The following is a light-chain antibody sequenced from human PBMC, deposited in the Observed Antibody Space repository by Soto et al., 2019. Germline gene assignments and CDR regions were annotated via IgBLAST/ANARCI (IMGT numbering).Light chain of an antibody. CDR2: GVS. Sequence: QSALTQPASVSGSPGQSITISCTGTSSDIGGHNDVSWYQQHPGKAPKLLIYGVSNRPSGVSNRFSASKSGNTASLTISGLQAEVETDYYCCSYTSNITPYVFGTGTKLTVL. CDR3: CSYTSNITPYV. J-gene: IGLJ1*01. CDR1: SSDIGGHND. V-gene: IGLV2-14*01.